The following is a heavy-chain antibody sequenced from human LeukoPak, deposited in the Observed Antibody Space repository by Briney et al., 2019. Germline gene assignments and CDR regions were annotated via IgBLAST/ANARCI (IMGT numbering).Heavy chain of an antibody. CDR3: AKDGGLWVSAHWGDS. D-gene: IGHD7-27*01. CDR2: ITTSDGNT. Sequence: GGSLRLSCAASGFTFSSYTMSWVRQAPGKGLEWVSTITTSDGNTYYADSVKGRFTVSRDNSKNTLFLQMNSLRAEDAAVYYCAKDGGLWVSAHWGDSWGRGTLVTVSS. CDR1: GFTFSSYT. V-gene: IGHV3-23*01. J-gene: IGHJ4*02.